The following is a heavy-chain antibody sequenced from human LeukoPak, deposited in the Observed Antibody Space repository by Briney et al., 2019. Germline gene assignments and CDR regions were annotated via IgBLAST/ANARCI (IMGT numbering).Heavy chain of an antibody. D-gene: IGHD3-9*01. CDR2: IYYSGST. J-gene: IGHJ4*02. V-gene: IGHV4-59*01. Sequence: SETLSLTCTVSGGSISSYYWSWIRQPPGKGLEWIGYIYYSGSTNYNPSLKSRVTISVDTSKNQFSLKLSSVTAADTAVYYCARAQSYDFLTGRSFDYWGQGTLVTVSS. CDR1: GGSISSYY. CDR3: ARAQSYDFLTGRSFDY.